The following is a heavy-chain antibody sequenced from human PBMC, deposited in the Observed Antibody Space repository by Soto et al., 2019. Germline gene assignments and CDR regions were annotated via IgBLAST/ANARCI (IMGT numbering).Heavy chain of an antibody. CDR1: GYTFTSCA. D-gene: IGHD6-13*01. CDR3: ALAKAGYSSSWSLHDWYFDL. V-gene: IGHV7-4-1*01. J-gene: IGHJ2*01. Sequence: GASVRVSCRASGYTFTSCAMNWVRQAPGQGLEWMGWINTNTGNPTYAQGFTGRFVFSLDTSVSTAYLQICSLKAEDTAVYYCALAKAGYSSSWSLHDWYFDLGGRGTLVTSPQ. CDR2: INTNTGNP.